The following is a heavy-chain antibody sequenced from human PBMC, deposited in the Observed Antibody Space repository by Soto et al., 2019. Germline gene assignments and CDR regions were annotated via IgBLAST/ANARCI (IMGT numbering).Heavy chain of an antibody. V-gene: IGHV4-34*01. Sequence: QVQLQQWGAGLLKPSETLSLTCAVYGGSFRGYYWSGIRQPPGKGLEWIGEVNHSGSTNYNPSLKSRVNLSVDTAKNQFSLKLSSVSAADTAVYYCARGLNGSGSYYNAGALDYWGQGTLVTVSS. CDR3: ARGLNGSGSYYNAGALDY. D-gene: IGHD3-10*01. CDR2: VNHSGST. J-gene: IGHJ4*02. CDR1: GGSFRGYY.